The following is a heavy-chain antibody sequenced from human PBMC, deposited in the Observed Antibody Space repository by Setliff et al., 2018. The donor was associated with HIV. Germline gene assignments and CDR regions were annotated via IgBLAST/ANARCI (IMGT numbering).Heavy chain of an antibody. CDR2: INAGNGYT. CDR3: ARVPYCSGGSCYRNYVDY. Sequence: ASVKVSCKASGYTFSRYAMNWVRQAPGQSLEWMGWINAGNGYTKYPQKFQGRVTITSDTSASTAYVELWSLRSEDTAMYYCARVPYCSGGSCYRNYVDYWGPGTLVTVSS. CDR1: GYTFSRYA. V-gene: IGHV1-3*01. D-gene: IGHD2-15*01. J-gene: IGHJ4*02.